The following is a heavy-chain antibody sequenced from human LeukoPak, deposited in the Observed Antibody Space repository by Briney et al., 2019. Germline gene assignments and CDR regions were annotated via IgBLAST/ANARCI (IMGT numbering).Heavy chain of an antibody. CDR1: GGSISSSSYY. CDR3: AREHGYNFDY. V-gene: IGHV4-39*07. Sequence: SETLSLTCTVSGGSISSSSYYWGWIRQPPGKGLEWIGSIYYSGSTYYNPSLKSRVTISVDTSKNQFSLKLSSVTAADTAVYYCAREHGYNFDYWGQGTLVTVSS. D-gene: IGHD5-24*01. CDR2: IYYSGST. J-gene: IGHJ4*02.